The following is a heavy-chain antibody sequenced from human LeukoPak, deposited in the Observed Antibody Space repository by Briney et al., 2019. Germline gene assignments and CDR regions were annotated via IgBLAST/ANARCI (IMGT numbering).Heavy chain of an antibody. J-gene: IGHJ4*02. CDR2: IKSKTDGGTT. D-gene: IGHD5-12*01. CDR1: GFTFSNAW. CDR3: TTSLSGYDFLFDY. V-gene: IGHV3-15*01. Sequence: GGSLRLSCAASGFTFSNAWMSWVRQAPGKGLEWVGRIKSKTDGGTTDYAAPVKDRFTFSRDDSKNTLYLQMNNLQTEDTAAYYCTTSLSGYDFLFDYWGQGTLVTVSP.